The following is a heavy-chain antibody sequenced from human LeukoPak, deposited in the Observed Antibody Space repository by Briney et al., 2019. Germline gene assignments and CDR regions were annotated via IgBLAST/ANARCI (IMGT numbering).Heavy chain of an antibody. D-gene: IGHD6-13*01. CDR1: GYPFIGYY. J-gene: IGHJ4*02. Sequence: ASVKVSCKASGYPFIGYYIHWVRQAPGQGLEWMGWLNPSTGETNHTQKFEGRVSMTRDTSISTAYMDLNRLQSDDTAIYYCARGMYISSLYVFDYWGPGTLVTVSS. CDR3: ARGMYISSLYVFDY. V-gene: IGHV1-2*02. CDR2: LNPSTGET.